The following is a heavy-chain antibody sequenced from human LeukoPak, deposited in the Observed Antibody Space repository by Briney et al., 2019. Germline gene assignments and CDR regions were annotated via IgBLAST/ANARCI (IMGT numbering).Heavy chain of an antibody. CDR3: ERDYGA. CDR2: INSDGSAT. CDR1: GFTFSRYW. D-gene: IGHD4/OR15-4a*01. J-gene: IGHJ5*02. V-gene: IGHV3-74*03. Sequence: GGSLRLSCAASGFTFSRYWMHWVRQAPGKGLVWVSRINSDGSATTYADFVKGRFTISRDNAKNTLYLQMNSLRVDDTSMYYCERDYGAWGQGTLVTVSP.